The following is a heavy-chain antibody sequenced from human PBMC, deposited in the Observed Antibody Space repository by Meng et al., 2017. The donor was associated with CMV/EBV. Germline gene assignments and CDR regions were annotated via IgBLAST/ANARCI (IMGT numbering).Heavy chain of an antibody. CDR1: GFTFSSYW. CDR2: IKQDGSEK. D-gene: IGHD2-2*01. V-gene: IGHV3-7*01. J-gene: IGHJ4*02. CDR3: ARDLLGYCSSTSCPPY. Sequence: GEPLKISCAASGFTFSSYWMSWVRQAPGKGLEWVANIKQDGSEKYYVDSVKGRFTISRDNAKNSLYLQMNSLRAEDTAVYYCARDLLGYCSSTSCPPYWGQGTLVTVSS.